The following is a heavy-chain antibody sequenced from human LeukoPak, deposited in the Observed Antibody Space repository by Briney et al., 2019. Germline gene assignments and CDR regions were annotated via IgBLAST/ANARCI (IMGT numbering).Heavy chain of an antibody. CDR3: ARGGSRITLVRGVIIDYFDY. CDR1: SXSISSGDYY. CDR2: ISYSGST. V-gene: IGHV4-31*03. Sequence: PSETLSLTCTVSSXSISSGDYYWSWIRQHPGKGLEWIGYISYSGSTSYNPSLKSRVKISVDTSRNQFSLKLSSVTAADTAVYYCARGGSRITLVRGVIIDYFDYWGQGSLVTVSS. D-gene: IGHD3-10*01. J-gene: IGHJ4*02.